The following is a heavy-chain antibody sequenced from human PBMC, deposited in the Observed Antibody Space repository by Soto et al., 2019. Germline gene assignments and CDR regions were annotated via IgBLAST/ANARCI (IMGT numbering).Heavy chain of an antibody. CDR3: ARDFWAAAGTEAFDI. CDR2: ISSSSSYI. D-gene: IGHD6-13*01. V-gene: IGHV3-21*01. CDR1: GFTFSSYS. Sequence: GGSLRLSCAASGFTFSSYSMNWVRQAPGKGLEWVSSISSSSSYIYYADSVKGRFTISRDNAKNSLYLQMNSLRAEDTAVYYCARDFWAAAGTEAFDIWGQGTMVTVSS. J-gene: IGHJ3*02.